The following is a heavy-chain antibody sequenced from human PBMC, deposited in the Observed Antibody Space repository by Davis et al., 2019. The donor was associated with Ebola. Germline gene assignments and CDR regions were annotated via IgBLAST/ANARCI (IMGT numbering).Heavy chain of an antibody. Sequence: SETLSLTCAVSGGSISSSNWWSWVRQPPGKGLEWIGEIYHSGRSNYNPSLKSRVTISVDTSKNQVSLKLTSVTAADTAVYYCARGGLELLRFDYWGQGTLVTVSS. J-gene: IGHJ4*02. D-gene: IGHD1-7*01. CDR1: GGSISSSNW. CDR2: IYHSGRS. CDR3: ARGGLELLRFDY. V-gene: IGHV4-4*02.